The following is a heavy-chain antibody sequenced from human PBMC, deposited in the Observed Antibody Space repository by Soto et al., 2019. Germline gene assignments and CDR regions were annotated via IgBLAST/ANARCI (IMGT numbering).Heavy chain of an antibody. J-gene: IGHJ5*02. D-gene: IGHD2-15*01. Sequence: SETLSLTCTVSGGSISRSSYSWGWIRQPPGKGLEWIGNIYYSGSKYYNPSLKRRVTISVDTYKNQFYLRLRYVTAADTAVYYCATRQCGSYNYFDPWGQGTLVTVSS. V-gene: IGHV4-39*01. CDR1: GGSISRSSYS. CDR3: ATRQCGSYNYFDP. CDR2: IYYSGSK.